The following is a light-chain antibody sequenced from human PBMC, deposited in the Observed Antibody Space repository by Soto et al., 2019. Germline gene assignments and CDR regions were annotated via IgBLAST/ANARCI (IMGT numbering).Light chain of an antibody. CDR3: CSYAGSSTVI. Sequence: QSALTQPASVSGSPGQSITISCTGTSSDVGSYNIVSWYQQHPGKAPKLMISEVSKRPSGVSNRFSGSKSGNTASLTISGLQPEDEADYYCCSYAGSSTVILGGGTKVTVL. V-gene: IGLV2-23*02. CDR2: EVS. CDR1: SSDVGSYNI. J-gene: IGLJ2*01.